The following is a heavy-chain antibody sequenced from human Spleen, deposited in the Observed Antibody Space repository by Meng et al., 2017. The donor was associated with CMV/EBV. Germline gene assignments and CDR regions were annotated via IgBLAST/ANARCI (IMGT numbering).Heavy chain of an antibody. V-gene: IGHV1-46*01. CDR1: GYTFPSYG. J-gene: IGHJ5*02. CDR3: ARAAMIDNWFDP. D-gene: IGHD3-22*01. CDR2: INPNGGST. Sequence: ASVKVSCKASGYTFPSYGISWVRQAPGQGLEWMGIINPNGGSTSYAQKFQGRVTMTRDTSTSTVYMELSSLRSEDTAVYYCARAAMIDNWFDPWGQGTLVTVSS.